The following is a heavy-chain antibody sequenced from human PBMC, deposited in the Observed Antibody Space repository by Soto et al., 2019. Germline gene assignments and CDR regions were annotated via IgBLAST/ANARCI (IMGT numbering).Heavy chain of an antibody. V-gene: IGHV4-59*01. J-gene: IGHJ6*03. D-gene: IGHD3-9*01. CDR3: AGSGLRYFDRLTQIGGMDV. CDR1: GGSISSYY. Sequence: SETLSLTCTVSGGSISSYYWSWIRQPPGKGLEWIGYIYYSGSTNYNPSLKSRVTISVDTSKNQFSLKLSSVTAADTAVYYCAGSGLRYFDRLTQIGGMDVWGKGTTVTVSS. CDR2: IYYSGST.